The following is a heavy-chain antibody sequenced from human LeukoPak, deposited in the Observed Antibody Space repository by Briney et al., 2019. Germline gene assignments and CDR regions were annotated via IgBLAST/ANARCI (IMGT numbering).Heavy chain of an antibody. J-gene: IGHJ6*03. CDR1: GFTFRSYE. D-gene: IGHD6-13*01. V-gene: IGHV3-48*03. Sequence: GGSLRLSCAASGFTFRSYEMNWVRQAPGKGLEWITYIRSSGSTIYYADSVKGRFTISRDNAKNSLSLQMNSLRAEDTAVYYCAREAADLYYYYYYMDVWGKGTTVTVSS. CDR2: IRSSGSTI. CDR3: AREAADLYYYYYYMDV.